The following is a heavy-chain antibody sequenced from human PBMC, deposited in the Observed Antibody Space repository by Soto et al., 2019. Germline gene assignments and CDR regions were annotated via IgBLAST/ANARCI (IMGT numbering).Heavy chain of an antibody. D-gene: IGHD5-12*01. Sequence: QVQLQESGPGLVKPSQTLSLVCTVSGGSISSGGYYWSWIRQYPGKGLEWIGYIYYSAVTYYNPSLKSRVTISLDTSKNQFSLKLSSVTAADTALYYCARDRGGYGDFDYWGQGTLVTVSS. V-gene: IGHV4-31*03. CDR3: ARDRGGYGDFDY. CDR1: GGSISSGGYY. J-gene: IGHJ4*02. CDR2: IYYSAVT.